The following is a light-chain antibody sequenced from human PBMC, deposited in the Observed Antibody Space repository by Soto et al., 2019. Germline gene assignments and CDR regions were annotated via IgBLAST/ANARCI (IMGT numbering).Light chain of an antibody. CDR1: SSDVGAYTS. CDR3: HSYTSDNRNYG. Sequence: QSALTQPASVSGSPGQSITISCTGTSSDVGAYTSVSWYQQHPGKAPKLMIYEVSNRPSGVSNRFSGSKSANTASLTISGLQADDEASYYCHSYTSDNRNYGFGTGTKLTVL. CDR2: EVS. J-gene: IGLJ1*01. V-gene: IGLV2-14*01.